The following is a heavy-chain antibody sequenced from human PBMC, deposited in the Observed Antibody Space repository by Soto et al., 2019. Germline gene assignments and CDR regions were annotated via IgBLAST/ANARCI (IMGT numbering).Heavy chain of an antibody. CDR2: ISAYNGNT. Sequence: QVQLVQSGAEVKKPGASVKVSCKASGYTFTSYGISWVRQAPGQGLEWMGWISAYNGNTNYAQKLPGRVTMTTDTSTSTASMELRSLRSDDTAVYYCARSIIGYCSGGSCYAYFDIWGQGTMVTVSS. D-gene: IGHD2-15*01. CDR1: GYTFTSYG. J-gene: IGHJ3*02. CDR3: ARSIIGYCSGGSCYAYFDI. V-gene: IGHV1-18*01.